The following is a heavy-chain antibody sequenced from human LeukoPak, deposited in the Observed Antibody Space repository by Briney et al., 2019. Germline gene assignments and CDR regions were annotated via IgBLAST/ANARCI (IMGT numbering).Heavy chain of an antibody. D-gene: IGHD5-24*01. CDR3: ARDGYNSRLFDY. V-gene: IGHV3-21*01. Sequence: GRSLRLSCAASGFTFSSYAMHWVRQAPGKGLEWVSSISSSSYIFYADSVKGRFTISRDNAKNSLYLQMNSLRAEDTAVYYCARDGYNSRLFDYWGQGTLVTVSS. CDR2: ISSSSYI. J-gene: IGHJ4*02. CDR1: GFTFSSYA.